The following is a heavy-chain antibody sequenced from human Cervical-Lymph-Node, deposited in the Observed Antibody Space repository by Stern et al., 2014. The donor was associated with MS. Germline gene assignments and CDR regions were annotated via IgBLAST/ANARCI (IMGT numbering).Heavy chain of an antibody. J-gene: IGHJ5*01. CDR1: GGAISSGGYF. CDR2: IYHSGST. D-gene: IGHD2-2*01. Sequence: QVQLQEAGPGLVKPSQTLSLTCTVSGGAISSGGYFWSWIRQHPGKGLEWIGFIYHSGSTYYNPSLKRRVTISVDTSKNQVSIKLSSVTAADTAVYYCARKGAIVPAAIENWFDSWGQGTLVTVSS. V-gene: IGHV4-31*03. CDR3: ARKGAIVPAAIENWFDS.